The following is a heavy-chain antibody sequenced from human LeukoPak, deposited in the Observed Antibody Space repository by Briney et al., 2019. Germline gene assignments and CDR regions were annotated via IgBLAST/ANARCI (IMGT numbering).Heavy chain of an antibody. D-gene: IGHD3-16*01. V-gene: IGHV1-2*06. CDR3: ARTMITFGGVGNNDY. CDR1: GYTFTGYY. CDR2: INPNSGGT. Sequence: ASVKVSCKASGYTFTGYYMHWVRQAPGQGLEWMGRINPNSGGTNYAQKLQGRVTMTRDTSISTAYMELSRLRSDDTAVYYCARTMITFGGVGNNDYWGQGTLVTVSS. J-gene: IGHJ4*02.